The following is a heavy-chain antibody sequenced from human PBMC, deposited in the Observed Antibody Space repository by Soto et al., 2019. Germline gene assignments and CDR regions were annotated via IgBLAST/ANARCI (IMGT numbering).Heavy chain of an antibody. CDR3: ARGLYSSPAYVFDS. CDR1: GYTFSGHY. J-gene: IGHJ4*02. CDR2: INPKSGGT. V-gene: IGHV1-2*02. D-gene: IGHD6-13*01. Sequence: QVQLVQSGAEVRKPGASVKVSCNVTGYTFSGHYLHWVRQAPGQGLEWMGWINPKSGGTNYAQKLQDRVTMTADTSVSAASMELTSLRYDDTAVFYCARGLYSSPAYVFDSWGQGTLVTVSS.